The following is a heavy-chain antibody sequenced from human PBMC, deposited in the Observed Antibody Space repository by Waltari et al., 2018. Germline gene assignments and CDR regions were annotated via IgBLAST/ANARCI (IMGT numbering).Heavy chain of an antibody. V-gene: IGHV4-34*01. CDR2: INHSGST. D-gene: IGHD3-22*01. J-gene: IGHJ4*02. CDR3: ARETGDSSGYYYPPFGY. CDR1: GGSFSGYY. Sequence: QVQLQQWGAGLLKPSETLSLTCAVYGGSFSGYYWSWIRQPPGKGLEWIGEINHSGSTNYNPSLKSRVTISVDTSKNQFSLKLSSVTAADTAVYYCARETGDSSGYYYPPFGYWGQGTLVTVSS.